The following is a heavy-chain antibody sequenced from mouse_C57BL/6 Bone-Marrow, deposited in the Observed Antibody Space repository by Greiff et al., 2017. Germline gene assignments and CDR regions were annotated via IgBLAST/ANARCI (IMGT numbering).Heavy chain of an antibody. CDR1: GYTFTSYW. Sequence: QVQLQQPGAELVRPGTSVKLSCKASGYTFTSYWMHWVKQRPGQGLEWIGVIDPSDSYTNYNQKFKGKATLTVDTSSSTAYMQHSSLTSEDSAVYYCARGSVVWGTGTTVSVSS. CDR2: IDPSDSYT. CDR3: ARGSVV. J-gene: IGHJ1*03. V-gene: IGHV1-59*01.